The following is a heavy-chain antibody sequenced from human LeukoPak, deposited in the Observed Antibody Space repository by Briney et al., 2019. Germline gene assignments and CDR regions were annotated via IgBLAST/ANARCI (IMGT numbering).Heavy chain of an antibody. J-gene: IGHJ4*02. V-gene: IGHV3-11*04. CDR3: ARAGYYDVLTGHFYY. D-gene: IGHD3-9*01. CDR2: ISSSGSTI. Sequence: SGGSLRLSCSASGFTFSDYYMSWIRQAPGKGLQWVSYISSSGSTIYYADSVKGRFTISRDNAKNSLYLQMNSLRVEDAAVYYRARAGYYDVLTGHFYYWGQGTLVTVSS. CDR1: GFTFSDYY.